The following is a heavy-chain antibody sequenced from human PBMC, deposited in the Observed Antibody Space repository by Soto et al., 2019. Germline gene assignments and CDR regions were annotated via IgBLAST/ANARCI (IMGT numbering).Heavy chain of an antibody. CDR2: IKHSGST. CDR3: ARGITVIGAVQGDAPGKDFFDS. D-gene: IGHD3-22*01. Sequence: SETPSLTCAVYGGSFSGYYWSWIRQPPGKGLEWIGGIKHSGSTNQNPSLKTRVIISVDTSKNQFSLRLRSVTAADTAVYYCARGITVIGAVQGDAPGKDFFDSWGQGTLVTVSS. J-gene: IGHJ4*02. CDR1: GGSFSGYY. V-gene: IGHV4-34*01.